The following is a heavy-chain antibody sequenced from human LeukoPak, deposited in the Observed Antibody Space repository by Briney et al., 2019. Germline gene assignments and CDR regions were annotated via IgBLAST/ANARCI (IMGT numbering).Heavy chain of an antibody. J-gene: IGHJ6*02. V-gene: IGHV3-7*01. CDR2: IKEDGGEK. CDR1: GFTFSSHL. CDR3: ARRGITISGVLVYHYSGLDV. D-gene: IGHD3-3*01. Sequence: PGGSLRLSCAGSGFTFSSHLMNWVRQAPGKGLEWVASIKEDGGEKHYVDSVSGRFTISRDNAKNSLHLQMSSLRAEDTAVYYCARRGITISGVLVYHYSGLDVWGQGTTVTVSS.